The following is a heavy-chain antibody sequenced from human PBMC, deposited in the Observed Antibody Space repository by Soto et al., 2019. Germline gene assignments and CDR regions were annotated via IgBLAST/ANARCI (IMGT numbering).Heavy chain of an antibody. Sequence: PGGSLRLSCAASGFTFSNAWMNWVRQAPGKGLEWVGRIKSKTDGETADYAAPVKGRFTISRDDSKNTLYLQMNSLKTEDTAVYFCIPSGGPVQHWGQGTQVTVSS. V-gene: IGHV3-15*07. CDR2: IKSKTDGETA. J-gene: IGHJ1*01. CDR3: IPSGGPVQH. CDR1: GFTFSNAW. D-gene: IGHD2-15*01.